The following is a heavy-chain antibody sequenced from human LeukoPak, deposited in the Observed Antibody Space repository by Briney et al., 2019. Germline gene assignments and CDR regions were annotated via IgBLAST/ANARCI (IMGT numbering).Heavy chain of an antibody. D-gene: IGHD2-2*01. CDR3: TTEDIVVVPAANY. V-gene: IGHV3-15*01. J-gene: IGHJ4*02. CDR2: IKSKTDGGTT. Sequence: PGGSLRLSCAASGFTFSNAWMSWVRQAPGKGLEWVGRIKSKTDGGTTDYAAPVKGRFTISRDDSKNTLYLQMNSLKTADTAVYYCTTEDIVVVPAANYWGQGTLVTVSS. CDR1: GFTFSNAW.